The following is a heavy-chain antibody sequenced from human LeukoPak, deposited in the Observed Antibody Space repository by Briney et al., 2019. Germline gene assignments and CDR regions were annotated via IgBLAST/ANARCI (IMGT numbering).Heavy chain of an antibody. V-gene: IGHV3-73*01. CDR3: TRPAVDTAMVNAYRFDY. D-gene: IGHD5-18*01. Sequence: GESLKISCPASGFTFSGSAMHWVRQASGKGLEWVGRIRSKANSYATAYAASVKGRFTVSRDDSKNTAYLQMNSLKTEDTAVYYCTRPAVDTAMVNAYRFDYWGQGTLVTVSS. J-gene: IGHJ4*02. CDR1: GFTFSGSA. CDR2: IRSKANSYAT.